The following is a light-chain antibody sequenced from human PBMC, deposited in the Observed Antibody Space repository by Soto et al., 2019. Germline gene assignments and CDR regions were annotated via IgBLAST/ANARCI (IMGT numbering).Light chain of an antibody. CDR2: DAS. CDR3: QQYNSYSWT. CDR1: QSISTW. V-gene: IGKV1-5*01. Sequence: DIQMTQSPSTLSASVGDRVTITCRASQSISTWLAWYQQKPGKAPKVLIYDASRLESGVRPRFSGSGSGTDFTLTISSLQPADFATYYFQQYNSYSWTFGQGTKLDIK. J-gene: IGKJ1*01.